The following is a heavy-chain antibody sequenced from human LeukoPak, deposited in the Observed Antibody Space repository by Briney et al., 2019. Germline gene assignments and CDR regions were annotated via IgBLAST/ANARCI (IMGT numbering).Heavy chain of an antibody. CDR1: GYTFTGYY. CDR3: ASLPYYDFWSEAGEPGTFGHYYYMDV. V-gene: IGHV1-2*02. D-gene: IGHD3-3*01. J-gene: IGHJ6*03. CDR2: INPNSGDT. Sequence: ASVNVSCKASGYTFTGYYMHWVRQAPGQGLEWMGWINPNSGDTNYAQKFQGRVTMTRDTSISTAYMELSRLRSDDTAVYYCASLPYYDFWSEAGEPGTFGHYYYMDVWGKGTTVTVSS.